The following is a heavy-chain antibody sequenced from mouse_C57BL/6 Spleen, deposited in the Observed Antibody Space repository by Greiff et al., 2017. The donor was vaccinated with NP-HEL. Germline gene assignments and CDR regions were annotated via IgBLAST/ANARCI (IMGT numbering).Heavy chain of an antibody. D-gene: IGHD4-1*01. CDR3: TGPELTGLMDY. V-gene: IGHV6-3*01. Sequence: EVHLVESGGGLVQPGGSMKLSCVASGFTFSNYWMNWVRQSPEKGLEWVAQIRLKSDNYATHYAESVKGRFTISRDDSKSSVYLQMNNLRAEDTGIYYCTGPELTGLMDYWAQGTSVTVSS. CDR1: GFTFSNYW. CDR2: IRLKSDNYAT. J-gene: IGHJ4*01.